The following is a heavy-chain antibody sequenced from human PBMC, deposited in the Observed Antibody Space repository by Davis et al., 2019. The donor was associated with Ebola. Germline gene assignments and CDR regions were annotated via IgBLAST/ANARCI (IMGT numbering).Heavy chain of an antibody. D-gene: IGHD3-22*01. Sequence: PGGSLRPSCAASGFTFSSYGMHWVRQAPGKGLEWVAVIWYDGSNKYYADSVKGRFTISRDNSKNTLYLQMNSLRAEDTAVYYCARGYYYDSSGADYWGQGTLVTVSS. V-gene: IGHV3-33*08. CDR1: GFTFSSYG. CDR2: IWYDGSNK. J-gene: IGHJ4*02. CDR3: ARGYYYDSSGADY.